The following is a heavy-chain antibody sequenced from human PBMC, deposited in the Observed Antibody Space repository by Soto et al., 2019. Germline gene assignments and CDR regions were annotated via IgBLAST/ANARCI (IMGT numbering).Heavy chain of an antibody. Sequence: SWVRQAPGKGLEWIGYIYYRGRTNYSPSLKSRVTISVDTSKNQFSLKLSSVTAADTAVYYCAIEGYCSSTSCYQGHNWFEPWGQGTLVTVSS. CDR3: AIEGYCSSTSCYQGHNWFEP. CDR2: IYYRGRT. D-gene: IGHD2-2*01. J-gene: IGHJ5*02. V-gene: IGHV4-31*02.